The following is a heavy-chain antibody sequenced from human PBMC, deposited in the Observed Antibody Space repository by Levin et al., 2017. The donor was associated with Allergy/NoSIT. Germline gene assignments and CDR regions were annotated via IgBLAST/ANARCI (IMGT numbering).Heavy chain of an antibody. CDR2: ISSSSSYI. V-gene: IGHV3-21*01. J-gene: IGHJ4*02. Sequence: GESLKISCAASGFTFSSYSMNWVRQAPGKGLEWVSSISSSSSYIYYADSVKGRFTISRDNAKNSLYLQMNSLRAEDTAVYYCARSHLTGYYGGFDYWGQGTLVTVSS. CDR3: ARSHLTGYYGGFDY. D-gene: IGHD3-9*01. CDR1: GFTFSSYS.